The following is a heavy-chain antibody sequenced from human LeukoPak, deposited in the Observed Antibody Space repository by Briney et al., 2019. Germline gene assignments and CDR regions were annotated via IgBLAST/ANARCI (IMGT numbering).Heavy chain of an antibody. CDR2: INSDGSTT. V-gene: IGHV3-74*01. D-gene: IGHD6-19*01. Sequence: PGGSLRLSCAASGFTFSSYWMHWVRQAPGKGLVWVSRINSDGSTTNYADSVKGRFTISRDNAKNTLYLQMNSLRAEDTAVYFCARGPRGTSGWYFDYWGQGTLVTVSS. CDR1: GFTFSSYW. CDR3: ARGPRGTSGWYFDY. J-gene: IGHJ4*02.